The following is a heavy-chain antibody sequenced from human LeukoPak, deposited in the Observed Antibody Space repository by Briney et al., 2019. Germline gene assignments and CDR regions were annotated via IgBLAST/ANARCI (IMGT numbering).Heavy chain of an antibody. V-gene: IGHV4-34*01. CDR3: ARDRGYSYGYNFDY. CDR1: GGSFSGYY. D-gene: IGHD5-18*01. J-gene: IGHJ4*02. Sequence: KSSETLSLTCAVYGGSFSGYYWSWIRQPPGKGLEWIGEINHSGSTNYNPSLKSRVTISVDTSKNQFSLKLSSVTAADTAVYYCARDRGYSYGYNFDYWGQGTLVTVSS. CDR2: INHSGST.